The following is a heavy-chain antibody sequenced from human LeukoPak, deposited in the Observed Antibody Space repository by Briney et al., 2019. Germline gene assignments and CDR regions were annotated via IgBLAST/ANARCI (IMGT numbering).Heavy chain of an antibody. V-gene: IGHV4-4*07. CDR3: ARGKVVAGTPGQNSWDS. J-gene: IGHJ4*02. Sequence: SETLSLTCTVSGGSIGDYYWCWIRQPAGKGLEWIGRIYTTGITNYNPSLKSRVSVSVDTSKNQFSLKLSSVTAADTAVYYCARGKVVAGTPGQNSWDSWGQGTLVTVSS. CDR2: IYTTGIT. CDR1: GGSIGDYY. D-gene: IGHD6-19*01.